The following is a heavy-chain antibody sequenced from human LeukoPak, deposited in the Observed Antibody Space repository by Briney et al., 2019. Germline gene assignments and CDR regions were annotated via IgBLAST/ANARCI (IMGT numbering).Heavy chain of an antibody. V-gene: IGHV3-53*01. CDR2: IYSGGST. CDR3: AKDRYSSGWSPLGDY. D-gene: IGHD6-19*01. J-gene: IGHJ4*02. CDR1: GFTVSSNS. Sequence: GGSLRLSCAASGFTVSSNSMSWVRQAPGKGLEWVSVIYSGGSTYYADSVKGRFTLSRDNSKNTQSLQMNSLRAEDSAVYYCAKDRYSSGWSPLGDYWGQGTLVTVSS.